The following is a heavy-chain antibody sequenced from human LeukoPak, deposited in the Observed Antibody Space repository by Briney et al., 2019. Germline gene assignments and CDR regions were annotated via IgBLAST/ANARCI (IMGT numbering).Heavy chain of an antibody. CDR2: IYHSGST. D-gene: IGHD6-19*01. CDR1: GYSFSSGYY. J-gene: IGHJ5*02. CDR3: ARGVIAVAGHNWFDP. Sequence: SETLSLTCTVSGYSFSSGYYWGWIRQPPGKGLEWIGSIYHSGSTYYNPSLKSRVTISVDTSKNQFSLKLSSVTAADTAVYYCARGVIAVAGHNWFDPWGQGTLVTVSS. V-gene: IGHV4-38-2*02.